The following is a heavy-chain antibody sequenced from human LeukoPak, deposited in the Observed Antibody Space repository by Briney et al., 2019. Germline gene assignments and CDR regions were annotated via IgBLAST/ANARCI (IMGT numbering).Heavy chain of an antibody. CDR1: GYTFTSYY. J-gene: IGHJ6*02. Sequence: GASVKVSCKASGYTFTSYYMHWVRQAPGQGLEWMGRIIPILGIANYAQKFQGRVTITADKSTSTAYMELSSLRSEDTAVYYCARDIAVYGGDYYYGMDVWGQGTTVTVSS. CDR2: IIPILGIA. D-gene: IGHD6-19*01. V-gene: IGHV1-69*04. CDR3: ARDIAVYGGDYYYGMDV.